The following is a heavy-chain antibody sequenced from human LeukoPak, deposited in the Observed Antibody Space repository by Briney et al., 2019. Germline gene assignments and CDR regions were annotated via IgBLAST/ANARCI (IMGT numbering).Heavy chain of an antibody. Sequence: ASVKVSCKASGYTFTGYYMHWVRQAPGQGLEWMGWINPNSGGTNYAQKFQGRVTMTRDTSISTAYMELSRLRSDDTAVYYCARDGPGYSSSWRYYFDYWPGNPGHRLL. CDR1: GYTFTGYY. V-gene: IGHV1-2*02. CDR3: ARDGPGYSSSWRYYFDY. CDR2: INPNSGGT. D-gene: IGHD6-13*01. J-gene: IGHJ4*02.